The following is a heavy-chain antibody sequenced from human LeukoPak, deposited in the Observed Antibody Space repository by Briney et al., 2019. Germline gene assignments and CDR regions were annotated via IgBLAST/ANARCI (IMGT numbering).Heavy chain of an antibody. D-gene: IGHD3-10*01. J-gene: IGHJ4*02. Sequence: ASVKVSCKASGYTFTSYDINWVRQATGQGLEWMGWMNPNSGNTGYAQKFQGRVTMTRDTSISTAYMELSSLRSDDTAVYYCARGHYGSGSYYSDWGQGTLVTVSS. CDR1: GYTFTSYD. CDR3: ARGHYGSGSYYSD. CDR2: MNPNSGNT. V-gene: IGHV1-8*01.